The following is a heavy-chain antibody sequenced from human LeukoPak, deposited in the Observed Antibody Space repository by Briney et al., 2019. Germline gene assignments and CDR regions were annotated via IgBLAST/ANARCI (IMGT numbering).Heavy chain of an antibody. Sequence: SETLSLTCTVSGGSISSYYWSWIRQPPGKGLEWIGYIYYSGSTNYNPSLKSRVTISVDTSKNQFSLKLSSVTAADTAVYYCARDRAPGRYYYYGMDVWGQGTTVTVSS. D-gene: IGHD1-26*01. CDR1: GGSISSYY. CDR2: IYYSGST. J-gene: IGHJ6*02. CDR3: ARDRAPGRYYYYGMDV. V-gene: IGHV4-59*01.